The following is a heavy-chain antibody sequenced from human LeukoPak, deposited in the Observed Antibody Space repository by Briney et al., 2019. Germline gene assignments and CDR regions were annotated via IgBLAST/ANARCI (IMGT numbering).Heavy chain of an antibody. J-gene: IGHJ4*02. CDR1: GFTFSSYS. V-gene: IGHV3-21*01. CDR2: ISSSSSYI. Sequence: GGSLRLSCAASGFTFSSYSMNWVRQAPGKGLEWVSSISSSSSYIYYADSVKGRFTISRDNAKNSLYLQMNSLRAEDTAVYYCARAGKAPGIAAAGVPDYWGQGTLVTVSS. D-gene: IGHD6-25*01. CDR3: ARAGKAPGIAAAGVPDY.